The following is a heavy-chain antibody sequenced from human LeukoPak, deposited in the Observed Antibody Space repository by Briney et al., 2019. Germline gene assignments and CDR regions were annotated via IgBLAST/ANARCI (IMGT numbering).Heavy chain of an antibody. CDR2: INHSGST. D-gene: IGHD3-3*01. Sequence: PSETLSLTCAVYGGSFSGYYWSWIRQPPGKGLEWIGEINHSGSTNYNPSLKSRVTISVDTSKNQFSLKLSSVTAADTAVYYCARGGSRKLTIFGRYYFDYWGQGTPVTVSS. J-gene: IGHJ4*02. V-gene: IGHV4-34*01. CDR1: GGSFSGYY. CDR3: ARGGSRKLTIFGRYYFDY.